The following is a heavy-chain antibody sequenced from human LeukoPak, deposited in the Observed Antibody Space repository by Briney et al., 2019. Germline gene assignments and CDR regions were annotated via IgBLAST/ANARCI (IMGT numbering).Heavy chain of an antibody. V-gene: IGHV3-7*01. CDR1: GFTLSSYW. J-gene: IGHJ4*02. CDR3: ARDLPSYYYDRSGSEGPFY. Sequence: PGGSLRLSCAASGFTLSSYWMSWVRQAPGKGLEWVANIKQDGSEKYYVDSVKGRFTISKDIAKNSLYLQMNSLRAEDTAVYYCARDLPSYYYDRSGSEGPFYWGQGTLVTVSS. CDR2: IKQDGSEK. D-gene: IGHD3-22*01.